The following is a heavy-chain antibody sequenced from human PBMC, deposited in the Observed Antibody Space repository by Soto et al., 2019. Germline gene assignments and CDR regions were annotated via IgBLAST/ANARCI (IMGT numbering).Heavy chain of an antibody. D-gene: IGHD6-19*01. J-gene: IGHJ5*01. V-gene: IGHV3-21*01. CDR1: GFTFSNYS. CDR2: ISSTSKYI. Sequence: EVQLVESGGGLVKPGGSLRVSCAASGFTFSNYSMNWVRQAPGKGLEWVTSISSTSKYIYYADSVKGRFTISRDNAKKSLYLPMNYLRAEDPAVSYCARGLSSGSFDFWGQGTLVTVSA. CDR3: ARGLSSGSFDF.